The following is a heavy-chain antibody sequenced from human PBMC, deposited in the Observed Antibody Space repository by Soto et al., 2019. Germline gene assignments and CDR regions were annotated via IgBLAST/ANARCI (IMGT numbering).Heavy chain of an antibody. CDR1: GVSFNNNG. CDR2: VSPPFRTS. D-gene: IGHD3-10*01. J-gene: IGHJ6*02. CDR3: ARVLYYGSGSYSPYGMVV. V-gene: IGHV1-69*01. Sequence: QVQLVQSGAEVKKPRSSVKVSCKTSGVSFNNNGIGWVRQAPGHGLEWMGGVSPPFRTSNYARKFQGRISITADASTGTVNMELSSLTSEDTAQYYCARVLYYGSGSYSPYGMVVWGQGTTVTVSS.